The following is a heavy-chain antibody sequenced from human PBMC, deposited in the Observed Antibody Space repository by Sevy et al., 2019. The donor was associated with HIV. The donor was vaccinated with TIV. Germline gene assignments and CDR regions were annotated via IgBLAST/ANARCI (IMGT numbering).Heavy chain of an antibody. CDR2: ISHDGNYK. J-gene: IGHJ4*02. CDR1: GFTFSNYD. CDR3: ARLFSCGGDCYYLDY. V-gene: IGHV3-30-3*01. Sequence: GGSLRLSCTASGFTFSNYDMHWVRQAPGKGLDWVAVISHDGNYKSCADSVKDRFRISRDNFKNTLHLQMNSLRVEDTAVYFCARLFSCGGDCYYLDYWGQGALVTVSS. D-gene: IGHD2-21*02.